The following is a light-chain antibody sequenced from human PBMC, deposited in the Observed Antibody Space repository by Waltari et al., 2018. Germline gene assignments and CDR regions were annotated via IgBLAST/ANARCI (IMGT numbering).Light chain of an antibody. CDR3: QQRA. J-gene: IGKJ1*01. V-gene: IGKV1-39*01. Sequence: DIEMTQSPSAVSASVGDRVTITCRASQNIYGYLNWYQQKPGKAPELLIYSSSSLQSGVPSRFRGSGFGTEFTLTITNLQLEDFATYYCQQRAFGQGTKVEIK. CDR1: QNIYGY. CDR2: SSS.